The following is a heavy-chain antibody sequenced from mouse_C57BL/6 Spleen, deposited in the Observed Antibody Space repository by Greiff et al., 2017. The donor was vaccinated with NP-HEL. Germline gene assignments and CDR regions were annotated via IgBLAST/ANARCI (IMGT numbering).Heavy chain of an antibody. V-gene: IGHV2-2*01. Sequence: QVQLKQSGPGLVQPSQSLSITCTVSGFSLTSYGVHWVRQSPGTGLEWLGVIWSGGSTDYNAAFISRLSLSKDNSKSQVFFKMNSLQADDTAIYYCARNYYGSSYPYYYAMDYWGQGTSVTVSS. CDR1: GFSLTSYG. J-gene: IGHJ4*01. CDR2: IWSGGST. CDR3: ARNYYGSSYPYYYAMDY. D-gene: IGHD1-1*01.